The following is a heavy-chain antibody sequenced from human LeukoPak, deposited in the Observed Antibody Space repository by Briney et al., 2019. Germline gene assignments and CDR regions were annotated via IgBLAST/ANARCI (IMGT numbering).Heavy chain of an antibody. V-gene: IGHV3-48*03. D-gene: IGHD3-3*01. J-gene: IGHJ4*02. CDR2: ISSSGSTI. CDR3: ARGDDFWSGILDY. CDR1: GFTFSSYE. Sequence: QPEGSLRLSCAASGFTFSSYEMNWVRQAPGKGLEWVSKISSSGSTIYYADSVTGRFTISRDNAKNSLYLQMNTLRAEDTAVYYCARGDDFWSGILDYWGQGTLVTVSS.